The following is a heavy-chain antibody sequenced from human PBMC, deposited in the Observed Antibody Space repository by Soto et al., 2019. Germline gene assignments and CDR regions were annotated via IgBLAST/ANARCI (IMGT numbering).Heavy chain of an antibody. Sequence: SETLSLTCAVYGGSSSGYYWSWIRQPPGKGLEWIGEINHSGSTNYNPSLKSRVTISVDTSKNQFSLKLSSVTAADTAVYYCARELRVAACTLVYFDYWGQGNLVSVSS. D-gene: IGHD6-13*01. V-gene: IGHV4-34*01. CDR2: INHSGST. CDR3: ARELRVAACTLVYFDY. J-gene: IGHJ4*02. CDR1: GGSSSGYY.